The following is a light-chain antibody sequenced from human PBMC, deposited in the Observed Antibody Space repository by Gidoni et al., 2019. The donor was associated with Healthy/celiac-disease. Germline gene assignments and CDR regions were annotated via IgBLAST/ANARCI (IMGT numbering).Light chain of an antibody. CDR3: QQYYSTPRALT. CDR2: WAS. Sequence: DIVMTQSPASLAVSLGERATINCKSSQSVLYSSNNKNYLAWYQQKPGQPPKLLIYWASTRESGVPDRFSGSGSGTDFTLTISSLQAEDVAVYYCQQYYSTPRALTFGGGTKVEIK. J-gene: IGKJ4*01. V-gene: IGKV4-1*01. CDR1: QSVLYSSNNKNY.